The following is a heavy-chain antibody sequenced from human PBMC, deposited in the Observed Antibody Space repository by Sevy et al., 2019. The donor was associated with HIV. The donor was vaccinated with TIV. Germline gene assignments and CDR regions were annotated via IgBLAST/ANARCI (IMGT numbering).Heavy chain of an antibody. CDR2: IKQDGNEE. CDR3: ARDGVSYYDSSGYYYAGSDY. D-gene: IGHD3-22*01. CDR1: GFTVSTYW. V-gene: IGHV3-7*01. J-gene: IGHJ4*02. Sequence: GGSLRLSCAASGFTVSTYWMSWVRQAPGKGLEWVANIKQDGNEEYYVDSVKGRLTISRDNAKNSLYLQMNSLRAEDTAVYYCARDGVSYYDSSGYYYAGSDYWGQGTLVTVSS.